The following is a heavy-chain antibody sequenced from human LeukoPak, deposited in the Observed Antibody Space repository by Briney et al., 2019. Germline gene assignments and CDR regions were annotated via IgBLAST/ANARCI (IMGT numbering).Heavy chain of an antibody. D-gene: IGHD1-26*01. J-gene: IGHJ4*02. CDR2: IIPILGIA. V-gene: IGHV1-69*04. CDR3: ARADGSYHFDY. CDR1: GGTFSSYA. Sequence: GASVKVSCKASGGTFSSYAISWVRQAPGQGLEWMGRIIPILGIANYAQKFQGRVTITADKSTSTAYMELSSLRSEDTAVYYCARADGSYHFDYWGQGTLDTVSS.